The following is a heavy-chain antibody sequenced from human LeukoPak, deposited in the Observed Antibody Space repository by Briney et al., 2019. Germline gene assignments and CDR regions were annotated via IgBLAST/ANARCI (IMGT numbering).Heavy chain of an antibody. V-gene: IGHV3-33*01. D-gene: IGHD6-25*01. Sequence: GRSLRLSCAASGFTFSSYGMHWVRQAPGKGLEWVAVIWYDGSNKYYADSVKGRFTISRDNSKNTLYLQMNSLRAEDTAVYYCAREEQRPDYYFDYWGQGTLVTVSS. CDR3: AREEQRPDYYFDY. CDR2: IWYDGSNK. J-gene: IGHJ4*02. CDR1: GFTFSSYG.